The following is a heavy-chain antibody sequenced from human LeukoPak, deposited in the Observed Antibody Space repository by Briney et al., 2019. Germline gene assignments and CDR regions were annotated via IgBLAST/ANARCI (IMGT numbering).Heavy chain of an antibody. CDR2: ISAYNGNT. CDR1: GYTFTSYG. D-gene: IGHD3-3*01. CDR3: ARDHYYDLWSGYSYYFDY. V-gene: IGHV1-18*01. J-gene: IGHJ4*02. Sequence: ASVKVSCKASGYTFTSYGISWVRQAPGQGLEWMGWISAYNGNTNYAQKLQGRVTMTTDTSTSTAYMELRSLRSDDTAVYYCARDHYYDLWSGYSYYFDYWGQGTLVTVSS.